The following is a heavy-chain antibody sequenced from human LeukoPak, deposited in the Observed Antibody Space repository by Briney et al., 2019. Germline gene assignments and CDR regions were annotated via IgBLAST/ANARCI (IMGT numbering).Heavy chain of an antibody. Sequence: GGSLRLSCAASGFTFSSYNINWVRQAPGKGLEWISYITTSGGTIYYADSVKGRFTISRDNAENSLYLQMNSLRDEDTAVYYCARRIVGAFPFDYWGQGTLVTVSS. CDR1: GFTFSSYN. J-gene: IGHJ4*02. CDR2: ITTSGGTI. CDR3: ARRIVGAFPFDY. D-gene: IGHD1-26*01. V-gene: IGHV3-48*02.